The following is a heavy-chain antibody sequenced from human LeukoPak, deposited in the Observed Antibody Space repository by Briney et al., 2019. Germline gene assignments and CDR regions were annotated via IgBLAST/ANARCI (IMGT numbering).Heavy chain of an antibody. Sequence: GSLRLSCAASGFTFNSYWMVWFRQAPGKGLVWVSCINPDGSWTLHADSVKGRFAISRDYARNTLYLQMNSLGVEDTAMYYCARYEQRPGVTASGPWSQGTLVTVSS. CDR3: ARYEQRPGVTASGP. CDR1: GFTFNSYW. J-gene: IGHJ5*02. V-gene: IGHV3-74*01. CDR2: INPDGSWT. D-gene: IGHD2-21*02.